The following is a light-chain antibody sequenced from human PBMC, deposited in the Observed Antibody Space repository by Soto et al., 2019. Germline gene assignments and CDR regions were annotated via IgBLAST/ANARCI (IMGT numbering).Light chain of an antibody. CDR1: SSNIGSNT. V-gene: IGLV1-44*01. CDR2: SNS. J-gene: IGLJ1*01. Sequence: QSVLTQPPSASGTPGQRVTISCSGSSSNIGSNTVNWYQQLPGTAPKLLIYSNSQRPSGVPDRFSGSKSGTSASLAISGLQSEDEADYYCAAWDDSLNGQGVFGTGTKSPS. CDR3: AAWDDSLNGQGV.